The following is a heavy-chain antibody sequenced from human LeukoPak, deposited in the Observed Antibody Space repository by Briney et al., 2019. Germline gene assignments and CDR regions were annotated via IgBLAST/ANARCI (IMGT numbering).Heavy chain of an antibody. Sequence: ASVKVSCKASGGTFSSYAISWVRQAPGQGLEWMGWINPNSGGTNYAQKFQGRVTVTRDTSISTTDMDLIRLRSDDTAVYYCARPRDGYNPPFDYWGQGTLVTVSS. D-gene: IGHD5-24*01. CDR1: GGTFSSYA. V-gene: IGHV1-2*02. J-gene: IGHJ4*02. CDR3: ARPRDGYNPPFDY. CDR2: INPNSGGT.